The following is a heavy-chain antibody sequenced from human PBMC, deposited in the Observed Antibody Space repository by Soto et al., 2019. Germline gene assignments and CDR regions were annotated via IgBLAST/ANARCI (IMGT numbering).Heavy chain of an antibody. V-gene: IGHV3-74*01. CDR3: ARGDYGGNSWDYYYGMDV. D-gene: IGHD4-17*01. J-gene: IGHJ6*02. Sequence: GGSLRLSCAASGFTFSSYWMYWVRQAPGKGLVWVSRINSDGSSTSYADSVKGRFTISRDNAKNTLYLQMNSLRAEDTAVYYCARGDYGGNSWDYYYGMDVWGQGTTVTVSS. CDR1: GFTFSSYW. CDR2: INSDGSST.